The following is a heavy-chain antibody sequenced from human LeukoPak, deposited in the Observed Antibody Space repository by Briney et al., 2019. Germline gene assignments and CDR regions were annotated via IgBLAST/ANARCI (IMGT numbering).Heavy chain of an antibody. CDR2: IKQDGSEK. V-gene: IGHV3-7*01. Sequence: GGSLRLSCAASGFTFSSYWMSWVRQAPGKGLEWVANIKQDGSEKYYMDSVKGRFTISRDNAKNSLYLQMNSLRAEDTAVYYCARDFPAIFGVVITSQFDYWGQGTLVTVSS. J-gene: IGHJ4*02. CDR1: GFTFSSYW. CDR3: ARDFPAIFGVVITSQFDY. D-gene: IGHD3-3*01.